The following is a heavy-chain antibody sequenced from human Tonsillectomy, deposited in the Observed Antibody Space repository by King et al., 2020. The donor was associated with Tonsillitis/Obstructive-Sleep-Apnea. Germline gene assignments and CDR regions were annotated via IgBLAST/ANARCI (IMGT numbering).Heavy chain of an antibody. CDR2: VIPTLGIG. J-gene: IGHJ5*02. V-gene: IGHV1-69*04. CDR3: AREGAGRGSGGYNGCDA. Sequence: QLVPSGAEVKKTGSSVKVSFKASGGTFSSYAISWVRQAPGQGLEWMGRVIPTLGIGNYAQKFQGRVTISADKSTSTAYMELSSLRSEDTAVYYCAREGAGRGSGGYNGCDAWGQGTLVTGSS. CDR1: GGTFSSYA. D-gene: IGHD1-26*01.